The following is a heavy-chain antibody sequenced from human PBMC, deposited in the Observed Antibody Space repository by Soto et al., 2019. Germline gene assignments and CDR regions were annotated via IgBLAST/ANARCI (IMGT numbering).Heavy chain of an antibody. CDR2: ISYDGSNK. J-gene: IGHJ3*02. CDR3: TLIEPDAFDI. Sequence: GGSLRLSCAASGFTFSSYAMHWVRQAPGKGLEWVAVISYDGSNKYYADSVKGRFTISRDNSKNTLYLQMNSLRAEDTAVYYCTLIEPDAFDIWGQGTMVTVSS. V-gene: IGHV3-30-3*01. CDR1: GFTFSSYA.